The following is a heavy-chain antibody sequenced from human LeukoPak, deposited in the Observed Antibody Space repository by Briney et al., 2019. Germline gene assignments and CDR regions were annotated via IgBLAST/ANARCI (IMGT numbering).Heavy chain of an antibody. V-gene: IGHV3-64D*06. CDR1: GFTFSSCA. CDR2: VNANGGST. CDR3: LKGWRYSSNGMDV. J-gene: IGHJ6*02. D-gene: IGHD6-19*01. Sequence: GGSLRLSCSASGFTFSSCAMHWVRQAPGTGLEYVSTVNANGGSTFYADSVKGRFTVSRDNSKNTLYLQMRSLRAEDTAVYYCLKGWRYSSNGMDVWGQGTTATVSS.